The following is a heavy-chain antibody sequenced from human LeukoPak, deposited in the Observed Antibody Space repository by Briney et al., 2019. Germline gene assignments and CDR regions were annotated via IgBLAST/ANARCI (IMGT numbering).Heavy chain of an antibody. D-gene: IGHD3-10*01. CDR3: AREWMVRGVSRSVGY. CDR2: INPNSGST. V-gene: IGHV1-2*02. Sequence: ASVKVSCKASGYTFTGYYMHWVRQAPGQGLEWMGWINPNSGSTNYAQKFQGRVTMTRDTSISTAYMELSRLRSDDTAVYYCAREWMVRGVSRSVGYWGQGTLVTVSS. CDR1: GYTFTGYY. J-gene: IGHJ4*02.